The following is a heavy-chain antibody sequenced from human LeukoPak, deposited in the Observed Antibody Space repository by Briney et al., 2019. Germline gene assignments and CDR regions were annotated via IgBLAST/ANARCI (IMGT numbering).Heavy chain of an antibody. D-gene: IGHD2-15*01. Sequence: PSETLSLTCIVSGDSISGYYWSWIRQPPGKGLEWIGYIFHSGSTNYNASLKSRVAISVGTSENQFSLSLNSVTAAHTAVYYCVGRAARYFDYWGQGILVTVSS. CDR3: VGRAARYFDY. CDR2: IFHSGST. V-gene: IGHV4-59*01. J-gene: IGHJ4*02. CDR1: GDSISGYY.